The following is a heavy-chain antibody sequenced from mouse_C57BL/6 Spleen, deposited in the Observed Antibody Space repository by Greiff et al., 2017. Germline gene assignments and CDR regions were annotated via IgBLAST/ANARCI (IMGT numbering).Heavy chain of an antibody. CDR3: ARGGFTTVVANWYFDV. CDR2: ISDGGSYT. J-gene: IGHJ1*03. D-gene: IGHD1-1*01. V-gene: IGHV5-4*03. Sequence: EVNVVESGGGLVKPGGSLKLSCAASGFTFSSYAMSWVRQTPEKRLEWVATISDGGSYTYYPDNVKGRFTISRDNAKNNLYLQMSHLKSEDTAMYYCARGGFTTVVANWYFDVWGTGTTVTVSS. CDR1: GFTFSSYA.